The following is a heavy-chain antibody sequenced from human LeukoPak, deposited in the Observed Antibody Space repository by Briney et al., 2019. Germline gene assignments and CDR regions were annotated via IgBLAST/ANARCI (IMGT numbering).Heavy chain of an antibody. D-gene: IGHD3-10*01. CDR1: GFTFSSYS. J-gene: IGHJ4*02. CDR2: ISSGSSYI. V-gene: IGHV3-21*04. CDR3: AKLKGWYGEGYFDY. Sequence: PGGSLRLSCAASGFTFSSYSMNWVRQAPGKGLEWVSSISSGSSYIYYADYADSVKGRFTISRDISKNTLFLQMTSLRAEDTAVYYCAKLKGWYGEGYFDYWGQGTLVTVSS.